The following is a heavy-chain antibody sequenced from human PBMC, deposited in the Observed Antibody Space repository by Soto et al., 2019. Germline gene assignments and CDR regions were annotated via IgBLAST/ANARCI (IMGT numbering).Heavy chain of an antibody. Sequence: ASVKVSCKASGFTFTSSAVQWVRQARGQSLEWIGWIVVGSGNTNYAQKIQERDTITRDKSTSTAYMELSSLRSEDTVVFYCARDPYPPSHTQDPFDPWGQGTLVTVSS. CDR2: IVVGSGNT. J-gene: IGHJ5*02. CDR3: ARDPYPPSHTQDPFDP. D-gene: IGHD6-6*01. CDR1: GFTFTSSA. V-gene: IGHV1-58*01.